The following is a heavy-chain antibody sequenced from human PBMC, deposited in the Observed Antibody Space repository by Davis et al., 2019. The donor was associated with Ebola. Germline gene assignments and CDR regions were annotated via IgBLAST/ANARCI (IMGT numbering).Heavy chain of an antibody. CDR3: ARDSFVLRFLEWLSYGMDV. CDR1: GFTFDDYA. Sequence: SLKISCAASGFTFDDYAMHWVRQAPGKGLEWVSGISWNSGSIGYADSVKGRFTISRDNAKNSLYLQMNSLRAEDTAVYYCARDSFVLRFLEWLSYGMDVWGQGTTVTVSS. CDR2: ISWNSGSI. V-gene: IGHV3-9*01. J-gene: IGHJ6*02. D-gene: IGHD3-3*01.